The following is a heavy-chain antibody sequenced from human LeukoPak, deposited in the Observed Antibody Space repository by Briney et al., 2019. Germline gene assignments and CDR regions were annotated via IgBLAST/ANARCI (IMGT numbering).Heavy chain of an antibody. CDR2: ISGSGGTT. D-gene: IGHD6-19*01. J-gene: IGHJ4*02. V-gene: IGHV3-23*01. CDR1: GFTFSSYA. Sequence: GGSLRLSCAASGFTFSSYAMTWVRQAPGKGLEWVSGISGSGGTTKYADSVKGRFTISRDNSKNTLYLQMNSLRAEDTAVYYCAKDRITVAQFDYWGQGTLVTVS. CDR3: AKDRITVAQFDY.